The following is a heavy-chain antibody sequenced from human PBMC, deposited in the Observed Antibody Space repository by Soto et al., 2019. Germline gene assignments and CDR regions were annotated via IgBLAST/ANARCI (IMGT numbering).Heavy chain of an antibody. CDR2: ISGSGGST. Sequence: GGPLRLSCTASGFTISSYAMSWVRQAPGKGLEWVSAISGSGGSTYYADSVKGRFTISRDNSKNTLYLQMNSLRAEDTAVYYCAKVKRAAGPYYFDYWGQGTLVTVSS. CDR3: AKVKRAAGPYYFDY. J-gene: IGHJ4*02. CDR1: GFTISSYA. V-gene: IGHV3-23*01. D-gene: IGHD6-13*01.